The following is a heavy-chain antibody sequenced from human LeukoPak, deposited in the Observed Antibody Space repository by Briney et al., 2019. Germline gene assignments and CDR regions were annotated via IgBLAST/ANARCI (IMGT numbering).Heavy chain of an antibody. D-gene: IGHD3-22*01. V-gene: IGHV3-7*01. J-gene: IGHJ4*02. Sequence: GGSLRLSCAASGFTFSSYWMSWVRQAPGKGLEWVANIKQDGSEKYYVDSVKGRFTISRDNAKNSLYLQMNSLRAEDTAVYYCARDSRGDSSGYYSRDYWGQGTLVTVSS. CDR2: IKQDGSEK. CDR1: GFTFSSYW. CDR3: ARDSRGDSSGYYSRDY.